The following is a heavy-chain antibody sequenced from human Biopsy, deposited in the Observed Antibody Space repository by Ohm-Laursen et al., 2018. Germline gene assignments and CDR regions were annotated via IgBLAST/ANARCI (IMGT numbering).Heavy chain of an antibody. V-gene: IGHV3-9*01. CDR1: GFNFDDYA. CDR3: VRSLRNYDFLDS. CDR2: LTWNSGTI. Sequence: SLRLSCSASGFNFDDYAMHWIRQGPGKGLEWVAGLTWNSGTIAHAGSVRGRFTISRGNAKNSLYLQMNNLTSEDTALYYCVRSLRNYDFLDSWGQGTLVSVSS. J-gene: IGHJ4*02. D-gene: IGHD3-16*01.